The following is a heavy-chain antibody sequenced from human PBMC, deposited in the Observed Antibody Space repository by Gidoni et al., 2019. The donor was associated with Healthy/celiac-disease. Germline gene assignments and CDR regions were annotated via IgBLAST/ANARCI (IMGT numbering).Heavy chain of an antibody. CDR2: ISSSSGNL. CDR1: GFTVSSYT. Sequence: EVQLVESGGGLVQPGGSLRLSCAASGFTVSSYTMNWVRQSPGKGLEWVSYISSSSGNLYYADAVKGRFTVSRDNAKNSLYLQMNSLRYEDTAVYYCARALPATVVFFGMDVWGQGTTVTVSS. CDR3: ARALPATVVFFGMDV. V-gene: IGHV3-48*02. D-gene: IGHD2-15*01. J-gene: IGHJ6*02.